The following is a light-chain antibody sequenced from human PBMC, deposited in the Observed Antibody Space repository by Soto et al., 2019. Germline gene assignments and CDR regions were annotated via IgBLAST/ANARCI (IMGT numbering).Light chain of an antibody. J-gene: IGLJ1*01. Sequence: QSVLSQPPSASGTPGQRVAISCSGSSSNIGRNTVNWYQQLPGTAPKLLIYDNNRRPSGVPDRFSGSKSGTLASLAISGLQSEDEADYYCAAWDDSLTGLNVFGTGTKVTVL. CDR1: SSNIGRNT. CDR3: AAWDDSLTGLNV. V-gene: IGLV1-44*01. CDR2: DNN.